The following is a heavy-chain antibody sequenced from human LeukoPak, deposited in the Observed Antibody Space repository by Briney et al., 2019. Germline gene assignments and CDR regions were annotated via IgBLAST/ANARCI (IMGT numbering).Heavy chain of an antibody. J-gene: IGHJ3*02. CDR1: GGSISSYY. CDR3: ARDGGRGGDDAFDI. V-gene: IGHV4-4*07. Sequence: SETLSLTCTVSGGSISSYYWSWIRQPAGKGLEWIGRIYTSGSTNYNPSLKSRVTMSVDTSKNQFSLKLSSVTAADTAVYYCARDGGRGGDDAFDIWGQGTMVTVSS. D-gene: IGHD2-21*02. CDR2: IYTSGST.